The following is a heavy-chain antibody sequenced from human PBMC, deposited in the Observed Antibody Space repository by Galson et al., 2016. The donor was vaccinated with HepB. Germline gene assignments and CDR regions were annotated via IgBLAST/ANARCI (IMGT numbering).Heavy chain of an antibody. CDR3: VRETGLWFGELVWVDP. V-gene: IGHV6-1*01. Sequence: CAISGDSVSSNSPGWSWIRQSPSRGLEWLGRTYYRSKWYNDYALSVKSRITISADTPNDQFSLHLNSVTPEDTAVYYCVRETGLWFGELVWVDPWSQGTLVIVSS. J-gene: IGHJ5*02. CDR1: GDSVSSNSPG. D-gene: IGHD3-10*01. CDR2: TYYRSKWYN.